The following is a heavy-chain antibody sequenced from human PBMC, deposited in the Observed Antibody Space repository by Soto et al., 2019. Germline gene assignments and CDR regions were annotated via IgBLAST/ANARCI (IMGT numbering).Heavy chain of an antibody. CDR1: GGSISSYY. CDR2: IYYSGST. CDR3: ARGDYYGSGSYETWFDP. V-gene: IGHV4-59*01. Sequence: QVQLQESGPGLVKPSETLSLTCTVSGGSISSYYWSWIRQPPGKGLQWIGYIYYSGSTNYNPTLKSRFTITVDTSTIQFSLKLSSVTAADTSVYYCARGDYYGSGSYETWFDPWGQGTLVTVSS. J-gene: IGHJ5*02. D-gene: IGHD3-10*01.